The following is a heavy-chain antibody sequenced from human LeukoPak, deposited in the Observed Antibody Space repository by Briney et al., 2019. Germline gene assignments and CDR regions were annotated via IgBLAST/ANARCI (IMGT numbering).Heavy chain of an antibody. Sequence: SETLSLTCTVSGASVSSSSYYWEWIRQPPGKGLEWVGSIFYSGSTSYNPSLKSRVTMSVDTSKNRFSLRLNSVTATDTAVYYCATRRSGSHPYYWGQGTLVTVSS. D-gene: IGHD1-26*01. V-gene: IGHV4-39*01. CDR2: IFYSGST. J-gene: IGHJ4*02. CDR1: GASVSSSSYY. CDR3: ATRRSGSHPYY.